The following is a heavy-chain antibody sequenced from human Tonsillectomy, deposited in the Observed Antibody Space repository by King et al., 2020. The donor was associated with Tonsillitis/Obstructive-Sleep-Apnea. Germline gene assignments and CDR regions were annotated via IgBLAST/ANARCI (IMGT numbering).Heavy chain of an antibody. D-gene: IGHD3-10*01. J-gene: IGHJ4*02. CDR2: ISGGGGST. CDR1: GITFSSYA. V-gene: IGHV3-23*04. Sequence: VQLVESGGGLVQPGGSLRLSCVASGITFSSYAMSWVRQAPGKGLEWVSTISGGGGSTYYADSVKGRFTISRDNSKNTLYLQMNSLRAEDTAVYYCAKAMVQGIIITIFDYWGQGTLVTVSS. CDR3: AKAMVQGIIITIFDY.